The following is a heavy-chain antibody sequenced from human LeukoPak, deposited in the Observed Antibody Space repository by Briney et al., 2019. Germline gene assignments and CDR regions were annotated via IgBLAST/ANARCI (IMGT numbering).Heavy chain of an antibody. J-gene: IGHJ4*02. CDR1: GFXFSNYW. D-gene: IGHD3-10*01. CDR3: ARDNVVRGANDY. V-gene: IGHV3-7*04. Sequence: GGSLRLSCAASGFXFSNYWISWVRQAPGKGLEWVADIKQDGSEKYYVDSVKGRFTISRDNAKNSLYLQMNSLRAEDTAVYYCARDNVVRGANDYWGQGTLVTVSS. CDR2: IKQDGSEK.